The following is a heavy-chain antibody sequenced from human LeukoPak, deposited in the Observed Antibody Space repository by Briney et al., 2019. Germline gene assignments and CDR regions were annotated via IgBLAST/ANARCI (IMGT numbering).Heavy chain of an antibody. D-gene: IGHD6-13*01. Sequence: GESLKISCKGSGCSFTSYWIGWVRQMPGKGLEWMGIIYPGDSDTRYSPSFQGQVTISADKSISTAYLQWSSLKASDTAMYYCASRPGYSSSWLVGAFDYWGQGTLVTVYS. J-gene: IGHJ4*02. CDR3: ASRPGYSSSWLVGAFDY. CDR2: IYPGDSDT. V-gene: IGHV5-51*01. CDR1: GCSFTSYW.